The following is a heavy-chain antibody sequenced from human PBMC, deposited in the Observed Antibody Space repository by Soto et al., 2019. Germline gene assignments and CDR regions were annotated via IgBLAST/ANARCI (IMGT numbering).Heavy chain of an antibody. D-gene: IGHD2-15*01. V-gene: IGHV1-3*01. CDR3: ASGVSGGVADWFAP. Sequence: QVQLVQSGAEVKKPGASVKVSCKASGYTFTSYAMHWVRQAPGQRLEWMGWINAGNGNTKYSQKFQGRVTITRDTSASTAYMELSSMRSEDTAVYDCASGVSGGVADWFAPWGQGPLVTVSS. CDR2: INAGNGNT. CDR1: GYTFTSYA. J-gene: IGHJ5*02.